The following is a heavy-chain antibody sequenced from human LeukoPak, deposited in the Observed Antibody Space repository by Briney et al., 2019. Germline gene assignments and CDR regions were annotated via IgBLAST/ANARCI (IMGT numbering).Heavy chain of an antibody. CDR1: GYTFTSYD. V-gene: IGHV1-8*01. D-gene: IGHD3-3*01. CDR2: MNPSTGNT. CDR3: ARGRDFWSGTKNCFDP. J-gene: IGHJ5*02. Sequence: ASVKVSCKASGYTFTSYDVNWVRQATGQGPEWIGWMNPSTGNTGYAQKFQGRVTMTRNTSMSTAYMELSSLRSEDTAVYYCARGRDFWSGTKNCFDPWGQGTLVTVSS.